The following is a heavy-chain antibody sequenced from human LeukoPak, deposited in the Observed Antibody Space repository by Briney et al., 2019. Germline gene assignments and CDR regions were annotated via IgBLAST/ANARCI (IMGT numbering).Heavy chain of an antibody. CDR2: IWYDGSNK. CDR1: GFTFNNYG. V-gene: IGHV3-30*02. CDR3: AKDRRSNVLVD. D-gene: IGHD3-3*02. J-gene: IGHJ4*02. Sequence: PGGSLRLSCAASGFTFNNYGMHWVRQAPGQGLEWVAVIWYDGSNKHYADSVKGRFTISRDNSKNTLYLQMDSLRAEDTAVYYCAKDRRSNVLVDWGQGTLVTVSS.